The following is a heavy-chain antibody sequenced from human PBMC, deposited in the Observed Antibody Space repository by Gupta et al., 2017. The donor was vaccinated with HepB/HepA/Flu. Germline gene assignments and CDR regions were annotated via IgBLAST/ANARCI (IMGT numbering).Heavy chain of an antibody. CDR1: GYAFTDYF. V-gene: IGHV1-2*02. Sequence: QVQVVQSGAEVKKPGASLKVSCKASGYAFTDYFIHWVRQAPGQGLEWMGWIKPKSGDTRNAQRFQGRITMIRETSISTAYMELSKLRSDDTAVYYCVTERLPKAFDIWGQGTMVTVSS. D-gene: IGHD1-26*01. J-gene: IGHJ3*02. CDR2: IKPKSGDT. CDR3: VTERLPKAFDI.